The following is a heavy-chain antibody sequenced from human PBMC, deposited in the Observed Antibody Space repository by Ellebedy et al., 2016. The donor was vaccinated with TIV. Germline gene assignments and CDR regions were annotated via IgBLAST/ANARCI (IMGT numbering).Heavy chain of an antibody. D-gene: IGHD5-12*01. Sequence: SETLSLTCTVSGGSISSYYWSWIRQPPGKGLEWIGYIYYSGSTYYNPSLKSRVTISVDTSKNQFSLKLSSVTAADTAVYYCARVKKKWLRFSGMDVWGQGTTVTVSS. CDR1: GGSISSYY. V-gene: IGHV4-59*06. CDR3: ARVKKKWLRFSGMDV. CDR2: IYYSGST. J-gene: IGHJ6*02.